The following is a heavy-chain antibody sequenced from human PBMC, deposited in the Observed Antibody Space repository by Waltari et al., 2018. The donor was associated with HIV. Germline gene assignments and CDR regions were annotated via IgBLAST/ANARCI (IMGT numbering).Heavy chain of an antibody. V-gene: IGHV1-46*01. D-gene: IGHD3-10*01. CDR2: INTDGGGT. CDR1: GYNFRDYF. CDR3: AREARYFGGGMDV. Sequence: QVQLLQSGAEVTKPGASVKLSCKTTGYNFRDYFIHWVRQARGQGLEWLGVINTDGGGTSNIQSLQGRIIVPRDTTTDTAYLDLRDLKYEDTGIYYCAREARYFGGGMDVWGQGTTVIVSS. J-gene: IGHJ6*02.